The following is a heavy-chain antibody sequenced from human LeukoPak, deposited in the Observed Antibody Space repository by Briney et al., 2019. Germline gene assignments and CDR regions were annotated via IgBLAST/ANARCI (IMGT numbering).Heavy chain of an antibody. CDR1: GGSISSYY. CDR2: IYTSGST. J-gene: IGHJ4*02. D-gene: IGHD3-16*02. Sequence: SETLSLTCTVSGGSISSYYWSWIRQPAGKGLEWIGRIYTSGSTNYNPSLKSRLTTSIDTSKNHFSLKLSSVTAADTAVYYCARGSDDYVWGSYRYTGGRKFDYWGQGTLVTVSS. V-gene: IGHV4-4*07. CDR3: ARGSDDYVWGSYRYTGGRKFDY.